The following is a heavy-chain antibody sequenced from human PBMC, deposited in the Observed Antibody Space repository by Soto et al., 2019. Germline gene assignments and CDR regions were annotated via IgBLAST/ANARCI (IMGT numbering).Heavy chain of an antibody. Sequence: QVQLVQSGAEVKNPGASVKVSCRTSGYTFTDYYLHWVRKAPGQGLEWMGRINPQSGGTNYAQRFRGWVTLTRDSPISTAYMELSRLKSDSTAVYYCARVPNFFEYSSPTPAYHFDYWGQGTLVTVSS. CDR3: ARVPNFFEYSSPTPAYHFDY. J-gene: IGHJ4*02. V-gene: IGHV1-2*04. CDR1: GYTFTDYY. CDR2: INPQSGGT. D-gene: IGHD6-6*01.